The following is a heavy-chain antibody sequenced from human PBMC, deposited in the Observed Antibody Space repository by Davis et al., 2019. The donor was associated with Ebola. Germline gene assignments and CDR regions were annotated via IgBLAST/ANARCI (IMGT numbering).Heavy chain of an antibody. D-gene: IGHD3-22*01. CDR3: ARVAHYYDSSGYPAFDY. CDR2: ISSSSSYI. V-gene: IGHV3-21*01. Sequence: GESLKISCAASGFTFSSYAMNWVRQAPGKGLEWVSSISSSSSYIYYADSVKGRFTISRDNAKNSLYLQMNSLRAEDTAVYYCARVAHYYDSSGYPAFDYWGQGTLVTVSS. CDR1: GFTFSSYA. J-gene: IGHJ4*02.